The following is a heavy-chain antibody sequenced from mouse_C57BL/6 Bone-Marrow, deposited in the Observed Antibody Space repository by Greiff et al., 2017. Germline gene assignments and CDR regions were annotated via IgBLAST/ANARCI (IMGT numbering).Heavy chain of an antibody. CDR1: ASPSPSSW. J-gene: IGHJ3*01. CDR2: IDPSDSET. V-gene: IGHV1-52*01. CDR3: ARSSFAY. Sequence: QVQLKQPGAELVRPGSSVKLSCKAFASPSPSSWLHWVKQRPIQGLEWIGNIDPSDSETHYNQKFKDKATLTVDKSSSTAYMQLSSLTSEDSAVYYCARSSFAYWGQGTLVTVSA.